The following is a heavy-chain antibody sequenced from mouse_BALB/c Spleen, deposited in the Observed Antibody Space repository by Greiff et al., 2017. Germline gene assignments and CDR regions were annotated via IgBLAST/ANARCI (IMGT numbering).Heavy chain of an antibody. V-gene: IGHV3-2*02. Sequence: EVHLVESGPGLVKPSQSLSLTCTVTGYSITSDYAWNWIRQFPGNKLEWMGYISYSGSTSYNPSLKSRISITRDTSKNQFFLQLNSVTTEDTATYYCARGDWYFDYWGQGTTLTVSS. CDR2: ISYSGST. J-gene: IGHJ2*01. CDR1: GYSITSDYA. CDR3: ARGDWYFDY.